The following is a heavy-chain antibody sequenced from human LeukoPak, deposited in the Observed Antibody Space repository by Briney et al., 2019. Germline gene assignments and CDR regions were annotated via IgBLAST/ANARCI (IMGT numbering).Heavy chain of an antibody. CDR2: INHSGST. J-gene: IGHJ6*03. CDR3: AGGNYYYYYIDV. V-gene: IGHV4-34*01. Sequence: SETLSLTCAVYGGSFSGYYWSWIRQPPGKGLEWIGEINHSGSTNYNPSLKSRVTISVDTSKKQFSLNLSSVTAADTAVYYCAGGNYYYYYIDVWGKGTTVTVSS. CDR1: GGSFSGYY.